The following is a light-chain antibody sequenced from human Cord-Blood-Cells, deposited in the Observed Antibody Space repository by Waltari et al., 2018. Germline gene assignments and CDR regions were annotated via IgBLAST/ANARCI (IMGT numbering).Light chain of an antibody. Sequence: QSALTQPASVSGSPGQSITISCTGTSSDVGGYNYVSWYQQHPGKAPKLMIYDFSKRPSVVSNRFSGSKSGNPASLTISGLQAEDEADYYCSSYTSSSTYVFGTGTKVTVL. CDR1: SSDVGGYNY. J-gene: IGLJ1*01. CDR3: SSYTSSSTYV. V-gene: IGLV2-14*01. CDR2: DFS.